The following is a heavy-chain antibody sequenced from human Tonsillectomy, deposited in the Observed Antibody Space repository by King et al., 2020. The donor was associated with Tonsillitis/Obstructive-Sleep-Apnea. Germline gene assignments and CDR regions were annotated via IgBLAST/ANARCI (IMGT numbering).Heavy chain of an antibody. V-gene: IGHV3-23*04. D-gene: IGHD2-2*01. CDR3: VSVKAPIIPAATGYYYFGMDV. CDR2: IGGSSGRT. Sequence: EVQLVESGGGLVQPGGSLRLSCAASGFTFRTYAMSWVRQAPGKGLEWVSGIGGSSGRTYYADSVKGRFTISRDNSKKTLYLQMNSLRAEDTAVYYFVSVKAPIIPAATGYYYFGMDVWGQGTTVTVSS. J-gene: IGHJ6*02. CDR1: GFTFRTYA.